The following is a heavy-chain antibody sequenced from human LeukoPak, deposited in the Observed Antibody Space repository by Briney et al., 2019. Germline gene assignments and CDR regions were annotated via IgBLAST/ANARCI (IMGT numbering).Heavy chain of an antibody. CDR2: IYYSGLT. Sequence: SETLSLTCTVSGGSTSSGGYYWSWIRQHPGTGLEWIGYIYYSGLTYYNPSLGSRVTVSLDTSRNQFSLKLTSVTAADTAVYYCARERTYFGSGSYPDSWGQGTLVTVSS. CDR1: GGSTSSGGYY. V-gene: IGHV4-31*03. J-gene: IGHJ4*02. D-gene: IGHD3-10*01. CDR3: ARERTYFGSGSYPDS.